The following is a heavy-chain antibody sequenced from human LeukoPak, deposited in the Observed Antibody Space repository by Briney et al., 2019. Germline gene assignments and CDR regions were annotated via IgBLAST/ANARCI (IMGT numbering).Heavy chain of an antibody. J-gene: IGHJ4*02. CDR3: PTLGF. CDR1: GFKFDEYA. D-gene: IGHD2-15*01. V-gene: IGHV3-9*01. CDR2: ITWNSGSL. Sequence: GRSLRLSCAASGFKFDEYAMHWVRQAPGKGLEWVAGITWNSGSLGYADSVKGRFAISRDNAKMSLYLQMNSLRPEDTALYYCPTLGFWGQGTLVSVSS.